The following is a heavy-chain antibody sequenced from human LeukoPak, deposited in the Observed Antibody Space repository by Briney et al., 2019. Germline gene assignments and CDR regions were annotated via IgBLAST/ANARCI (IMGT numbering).Heavy chain of an antibody. CDR3: ARVKERWLQSFDY. Sequence: PGGSLRLSCAASGFTFSSYWMSWVRQAPGKGLEWVANIKQDGSEKYYVDSVKGRFTISRDNAKNSLYLQMNGLRAEDTAVYYCARVKERWLQSFDYWGQGTLVTVSS. CDR2: IKQDGSEK. V-gene: IGHV3-7*01. CDR1: GFTFSSYW. J-gene: IGHJ4*02. D-gene: IGHD5-24*01.